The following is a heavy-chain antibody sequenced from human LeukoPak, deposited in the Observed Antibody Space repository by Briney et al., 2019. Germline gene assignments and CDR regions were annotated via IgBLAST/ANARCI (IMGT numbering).Heavy chain of an antibody. CDR3: ARSRRGSSWGY. CDR2: MNPNSGNT. CDR1: GYTLTSYD. Sequence: GASVKVSCTSSGYTLTSYDINWVRQPPGQGLEWMGWMNPNSGNTGYAQKFQGRVIITRNTSISTAYMELSSLRSEDTAVYYCARSRRGSSWGYWGQGTLVTVSS. D-gene: IGHD2-2*01. V-gene: IGHV1-8*03. J-gene: IGHJ4*02.